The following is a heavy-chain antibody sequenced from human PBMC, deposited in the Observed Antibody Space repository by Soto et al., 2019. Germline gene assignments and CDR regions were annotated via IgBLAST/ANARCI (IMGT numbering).Heavy chain of an antibody. CDR3: ARDHRGYIYGYRYFDY. Sequence: QVQLVQYGAEVKKPGSSVKVSCKASGGTFSSYAISWVRQAPGQGLEWMGGIIPIFGTANYAQKFKGRVEITASESTSTAYMELISLRAEDTSVYYGARDHRGYIYGYRYFDYWGQGTLVTVS. V-gene: IGHV1-69*01. D-gene: IGHD5-18*01. CDR2: IIPIFGTA. J-gene: IGHJ4*02. CDR1: GGTFSSYA.